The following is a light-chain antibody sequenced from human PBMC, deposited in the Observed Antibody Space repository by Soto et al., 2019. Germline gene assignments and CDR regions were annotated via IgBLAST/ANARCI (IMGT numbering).Light chain of an antibody. Sequence: DIQMTQSPSSLFASAGDRVTITCQASQDISDFLNWYPQTPGKAPKVLIYDTSKLQTGVRSRFSGSGAGTHFSRTISSLQPEDSATYYCQQYDNLTITFGQGTRLEIK. CDR3: QQYDNLTIT. J-gene: IGKJ5*01. V-gene: IGKV1-33*01. CDR1: QDISDF. CDR2: DTS.